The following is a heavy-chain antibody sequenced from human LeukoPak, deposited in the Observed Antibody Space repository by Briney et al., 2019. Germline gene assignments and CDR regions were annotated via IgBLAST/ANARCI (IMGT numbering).Heavy chain of an antibody. J-gene: IGHJ6*03. CDR3: ARVVPAVYYYYYYMDV. V-gene: IGHV5-51*01. CDR2: IYPGDSDT. D-gene: IGHD2-2*01. CDR1: GYGFTSYW. Sequence: GESLKISCKGSGYGFTSYWIGWVRQMPGKGLEWMGIIYPGDSDTRYSPSFQGQVTISADKSISTAYLQWSSLKASDTAMYYCARVVPAVYYYYYYMDVWGKGTTVTVSS.